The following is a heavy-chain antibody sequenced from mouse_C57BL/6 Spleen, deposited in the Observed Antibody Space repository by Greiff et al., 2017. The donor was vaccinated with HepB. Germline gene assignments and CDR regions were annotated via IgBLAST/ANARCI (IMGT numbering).Heavy chain of an antibody. D-gene: IGHD1-1*01. CDR1: GFTFSDYY. Sequence: EVQRVESEGGLVQPGSSMKLSCTASGFTFSDYYMAWVRQVPEKGLEWVANINYDGSSTYYLDSLKSRFIISRDNAKNILYLQMSSLKSEDTATYYCARADYYGSSYVAWFAYWGQGTLVTVSA. CDR2: INYDGSST. J-gene: IGHJ3*01. CDR3: ARADYYGSSYVAWFAY. V-gene: IGHV5-16*01.